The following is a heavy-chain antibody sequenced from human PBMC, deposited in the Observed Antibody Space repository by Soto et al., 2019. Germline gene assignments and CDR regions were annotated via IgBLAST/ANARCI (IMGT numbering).Heavy chain of an antibody. CDR2: IYYTGST. J-gene: IGHJ2*01. Sequence: QVQLQQSGPGLVKPSETLSLTCTVSGGSISSYYWSWIRQPPGKGLEWIGYIYYTGSTNYNPSLKSRVTISVETSMNQVALQLSSLTAADTAVYYCANFIWYFDLWGRGTLVTVSS. CDR1: GGSISSYY. CDR3: ANFIWYFDL. V-gene: IGHV4-59*01.